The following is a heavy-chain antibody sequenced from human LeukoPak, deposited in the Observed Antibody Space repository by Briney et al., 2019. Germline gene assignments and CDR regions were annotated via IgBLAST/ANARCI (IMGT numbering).Heavy chain of an antibody. CDR2: IRSKANSYAT. D-gene: IGHD4-17*01. V-gene: IGHV3-73*01. CDR1: GFTFSNYW. J-gene: IGHJ4*02. Sequence: PGGSLRLSCAASGFTFSNYWMSWVRQSPGKGLEWVGRIRSKANSYATAYAASVKGRFTISRDDSKNTAYLQMNSLKTEDTAVYYCTTTVSRGTDYWGQGTLVTVSS. CDR3: TTTVSRGTDY.